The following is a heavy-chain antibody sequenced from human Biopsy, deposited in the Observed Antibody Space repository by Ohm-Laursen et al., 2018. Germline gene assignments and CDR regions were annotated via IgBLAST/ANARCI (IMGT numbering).Heavy chain of an antibody. CDR3: AREPFGQQLGPFDY. CDR1: GYTFTNYD. J-gene: IGHJ4*02. CDR2: VNPNSGNT. Sequence: ASVKVSCKVSGYTFTNYDINWVRQAPGHGPEGMGWVNPNSGNTGYAQKFQVRVVMTRSISISTAYMELSSLTSEDTAVYYCAREPFGQQLGPFDYWGQGALVIVSS. V-gene: IGHV1-8*01. D-gene: IGHD6-13*01.